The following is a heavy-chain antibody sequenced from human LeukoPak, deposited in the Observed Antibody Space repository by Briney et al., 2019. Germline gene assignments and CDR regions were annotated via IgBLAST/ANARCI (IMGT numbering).Heavy chain of an antibody. D-gene: IGHD5-12*01. CDR2: IWYDGSNK. J-gene: IGHJ4*02. CDR1: GFTFSSYG. V-gene: IGHV3-33*01. CDR3: ARDHLAFDY. Sequence: PGRSLRLSCAASGFTFSSYGMHWVRQAPGKGLERVAVIWYDGSNKYYTDSVKGRFTISRDNSKNTLYLQMNSLRAEDTAVYYCARDHLAFDYWGQGTLVTVSS.